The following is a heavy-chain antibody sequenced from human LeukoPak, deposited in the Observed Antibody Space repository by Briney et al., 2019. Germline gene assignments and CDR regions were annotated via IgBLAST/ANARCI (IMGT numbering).Heavy chain of an antibody. CDR1: GFSFGGYA. J-gene: IGHJ2*01. D-gene: IGHD2-21*02. Sequence: PGRSLRLSCAASGFSFGGYALHWVRQAPGKGLEWVASISWNSGDIVHADSVKGRFTISRDNAKNSLYLLMDSLRTEDTALYYCVKSGGYATAIRYFDLWGRGTLVTVSS. CDR3: VKSGGYATAIRYFDL. V-gene: IGHV3-9*01. CDR2: ISWNSGDI.